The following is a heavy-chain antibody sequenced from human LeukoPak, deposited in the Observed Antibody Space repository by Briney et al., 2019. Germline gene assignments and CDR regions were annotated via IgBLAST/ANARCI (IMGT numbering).Heavy chain of an antibody. D-gene: IGHD3-22*01. Sequence: SETLPLTCTVSGGSISSYYWSWIRQPPGKGLEWIGYIYYSGSTNYNPSLKSRVTISVDTSKNQFSLKLSSVTAADTAAYYCARAGRSGYADYWGQGTLVTVSS. J-gene: IGHJ4*02. CDR2: IYYSGST. CDR3: ARAGRSGYADY. CDR1: GGSISSYY. V-gene: IGHV4-59*01.